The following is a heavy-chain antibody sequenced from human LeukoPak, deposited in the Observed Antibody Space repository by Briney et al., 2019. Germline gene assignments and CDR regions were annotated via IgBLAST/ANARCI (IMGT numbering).Heavy chain of an antibody. V-gene: IGHV3-21*01. CDR1: GFTFSRYS. D-gene: IGHD3-16*01. J-gene: IGHJ4*02. CDR2: ISSSSSYR. Sequence: GSLRLSCAASGFTFSRYSMNWVRQAPGKGLEWVSSISSSSSYRYYADSVKGRFTISRDNAKNSLHLQMNSLRAEDTAVYYCMSYAGRSDDYWGQGTLVTVSS. CDR3: MSYAGRSDDY.